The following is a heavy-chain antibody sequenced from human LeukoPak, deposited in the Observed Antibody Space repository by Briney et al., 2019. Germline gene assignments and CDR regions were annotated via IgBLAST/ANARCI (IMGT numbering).Heavy chain of an antibody. CDR1: GGSFSGYY. Sequence: SETLSLTCAVYGGSFSGYYWSWIRQPPGKGLEWIGEINHSGSTNYNPSLKSRVTISVDTSKNQFSLKLSSVTAADTAVYYCARYGSGSHNYWGQGTLVTVSS. D-gene: IGHD3-10*01. CDR3: ARYGSGSHNY. J-gene: IGHJ4*02. CDR2: INHSGST. V-gene: IGHV4-34*01.